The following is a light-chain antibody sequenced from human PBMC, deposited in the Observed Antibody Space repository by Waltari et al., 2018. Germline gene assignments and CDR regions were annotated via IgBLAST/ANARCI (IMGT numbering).Light chain of an antibody. Sequence: IQLTQSPSSLSASIGDRVTLTCRASQGISSYLAWYQQQPRKAPKLLIYYASTLQTGVPSRFSGSGSGTDFTLTISRLQPEDFATYYCQQIISYPCTFGPGTKV. CDR1: QGISSY. J-gene: IGKJ3*01. CDR2: YAS. CDR3: QQIISYPCT. V-gene: IGKV1-9*01.